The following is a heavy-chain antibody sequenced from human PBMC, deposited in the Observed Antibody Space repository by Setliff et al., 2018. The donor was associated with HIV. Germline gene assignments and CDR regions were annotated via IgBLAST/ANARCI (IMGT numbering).Heavy chain of an antibody. CDR2: IYSGGST. D-gene: IGHD2-21*01. CDR1: GGSMSGYY. V-gene: IGHV4-4*07. J-gene: IGHJ4*02. Sequence: SETLSLTCTVSGGSMSGYYWTWIRQPAGKGLEWIGRIYSGGSTNHNPSLKSRVTMSVDTSQYQFSLSLTSVTAADTAGYYCATLDPNGGNFLAYWGQGTLVTVSS. CDR3: ATLDPNGGNFLAY.